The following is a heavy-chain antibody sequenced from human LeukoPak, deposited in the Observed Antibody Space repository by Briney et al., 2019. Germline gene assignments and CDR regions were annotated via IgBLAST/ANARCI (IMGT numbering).Heavy chain of an antibody. D-gene: IGHD3-3*01. J-gene: IGHJ6*03. CDR2: IKQDGSEK. CDR1: GFTFSSYW. V-gene: IGHV3-7*01. CDR3: ARDQPRQGFWSGYYYMDV. Sequence: RTGGSLRLSCAASGFTFSSYWMSWVRQAPGKGLEWVANIKQDGSEKYYVDSVKGLFTISRDNAKNSLYLQMNSLRAEDTAVYYCARDQPRQGFWSGYYYMDVWGKGTTVTVSS.